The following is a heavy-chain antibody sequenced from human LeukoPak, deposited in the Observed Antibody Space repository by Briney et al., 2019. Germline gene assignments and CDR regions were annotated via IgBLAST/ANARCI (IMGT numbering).Heavy chain of an antibody. D-gene: IGHD3-22*01. CDR1: GFTFSTYA. CDR3: ARGTYYYDSSGYYGY. V-gene: IGHV3-30*01. J-gene: IGHJ4*02. CDR2: ISYDGSNK. Sequence: GGSLRLSCAASGFTFSTYAMHWVRQAPGKGLEWVAVISYDGSNKYYADSVKGRFTISRDNSKNTLYLQMNSLRAEDTAVCYCARGTYYYDSSGYYGYWGQGTLVTVSS.